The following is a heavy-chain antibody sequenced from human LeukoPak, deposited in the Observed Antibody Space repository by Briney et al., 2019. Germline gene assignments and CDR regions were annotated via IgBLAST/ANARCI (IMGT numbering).Heavy chain of an antibody. CDR1: GSTFSSYA. J-gene: IGHJ6*02. CDR3: ARTPAAVQPYYYYGMDV. V-gene: IGHV1-69*04. Sequence: ASVKVSCKASGSTFSSYAISWVRQAPGQGLEWMGRIIPILGIANYAQKFQGRVTITADKSTSTAYMELSSLRSEDTAVYYCARTPAAVQPYYYYGMDVWGQGTTVTVSS. D-gene: IGHD6-13*01. CDR2: IIPILGIA.